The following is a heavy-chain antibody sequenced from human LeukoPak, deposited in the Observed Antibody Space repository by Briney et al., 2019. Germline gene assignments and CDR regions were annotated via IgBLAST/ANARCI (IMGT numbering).Heavy chain of an antibody. J-gene: IGHJ6*02. V-gene: IGHV3-30-3*01. CDR2: ISYDGSNK. D-gene: IGHD3-9*01. CDR3: AEDRDIILTGHGMDV. CDR1: GFTFSSYA. Sequence: GGSLRLSCAASGFTFSSYAMHWVRQAPGKGLEWVAVISYDGSNKNYADSVKGRFTISRDNSKNTLYLQMNNLRVEDTAVYYCAEDRDIILTGHGMDVWGQGTTVTVSS.